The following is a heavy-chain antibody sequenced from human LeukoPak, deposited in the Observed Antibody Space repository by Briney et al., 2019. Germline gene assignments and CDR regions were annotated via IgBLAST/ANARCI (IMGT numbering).Heavy chain of an antibody. CDR2: INSDGSGT. D-gene: IGHD6-13*01. CDR1: GFTFSRYW. CDR3: ARDSIAAAGDFDY. Sequence: GGSLRLSCAASGFTFSRYWMHWVRQAPGKGLVWVSLINSDGSGTTYADSVKGRFTISRDNAKNTLYLQMNSLRAEDTAVYYCARDSIAAAGDFDYWGQGTLVTVSS. J-gene: IGHJ4*02. V-gene: IGHV3-74*01.